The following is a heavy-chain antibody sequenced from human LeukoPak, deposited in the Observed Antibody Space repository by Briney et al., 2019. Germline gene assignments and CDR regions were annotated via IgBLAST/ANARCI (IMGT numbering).Heavy chain of an antibody. Sequence: ASVKVSCKASGGTFSSYAISWVRQAPGQGLEWMGWISAYNGNTNYAQKLQGRVTMTTDTSTSTAYMELRSLRSDDTAVYYCARDVIRGSDDYWGQGTLVTVSS. V-gene: IGHV1-18*01. CDR3: ARDVIRGSDDY. CDR2: ISAYNGNT. J-gene: IGHJ4*02. D-gene: IGHD3-10*01. CDR1: GGTFSSYA.